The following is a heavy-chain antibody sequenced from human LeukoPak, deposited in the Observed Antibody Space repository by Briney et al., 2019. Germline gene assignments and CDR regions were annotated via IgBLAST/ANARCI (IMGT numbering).Heavy chain of an antibody. CDR1: GFTFSNAW. J-gene: IGHJ4*02. Sequence: GGXXRLSCAASGFTFSNAWMSWVRQAPGKGLEWVGRIKSKTDGGTTDYAARGKGRFTISRDDSKNTLYMQMNSLKTEDTAVYYCTPDIVVVPAATMDVVDYWGQGTLVTVSS. CDR2: IKSKTDGGTT. D-gene: IGHD2-2*01. V-gene: IGHV3-15*01. CDR3: TPDIVVVPAATMDVVDY.